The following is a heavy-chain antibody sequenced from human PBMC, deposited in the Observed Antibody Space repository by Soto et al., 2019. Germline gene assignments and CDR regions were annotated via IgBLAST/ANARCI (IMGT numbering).Heavy chain of an antibody. Sequence: GGSLRLSCAASGVTFSNYGMHWVRQAPGKGLEWVAVVSNDGRNKYHADSVKGRFTISRDNSRNTVYLQVNSLRVEDTAVYYCVRRLTTTVTAMGYWGQGTPVTVSS. CDR2: VSNDGRNK. D-gene: IGHD4-17*01. J-gene: IGHJ4*02. V-gene: IGHV3-30*03. CDR3: VRRLTTTVTAMGY. CDR1: GVTFSNYG.